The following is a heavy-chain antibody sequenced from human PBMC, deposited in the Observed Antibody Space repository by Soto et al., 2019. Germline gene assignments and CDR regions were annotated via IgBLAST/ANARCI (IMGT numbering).Heavy chain of an antibody. CDR3: AKDYYDSSGYYSHTFDY. CDR1: GFTFSSYG. CDR2: ISYDGSNK. V-gene: IGHV3-30*18. D-gene: IGHD3-22*01. Sequence: GGSLRLSCAASGFTFSSYGMHWVRQAPGKGLEWVAVISYDGSNKYYADSVKGRFTISRDNSKNTLYLQMNSLRAEDTAVYYCAKDYYDSSGYYSHTFDYWGQGTLVTVSS. J-gene: IGHJ4*02.